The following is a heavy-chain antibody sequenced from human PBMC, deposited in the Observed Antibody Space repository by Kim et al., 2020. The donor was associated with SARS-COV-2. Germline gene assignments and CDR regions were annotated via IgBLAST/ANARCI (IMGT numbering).Heavy chain of an antibody. J-gene: IGHJ6*02. CDR1: GYTFTSYY. CDR2: INPSGGST. Sequence: ASVKVSCKASGYTFTSYYMHWVRQAPGQGLEWMGIINPSGGSTSYAQKFQGRVTMTRDTSTSTVYMELSSLRSEDTAVYYCARIRTWSSSWYRSPFGYYYGMDVWGQGTTVTVSS. V-gene: IGHV1-46*01. CDR3: ARIRTWSSSWYRSPFGYYYGMDV. D-gene: IGHD6-13*01.